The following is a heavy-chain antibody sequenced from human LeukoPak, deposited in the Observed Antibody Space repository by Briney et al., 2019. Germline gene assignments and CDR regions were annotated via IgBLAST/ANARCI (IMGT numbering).Heavy chain of an antibody. CDR1: GGSISSYY. V-gene: IGHV4-59*01. J-gene: IGHJ4*02. CDR3: ARGVYIAAAQYGY. CDR2: IYYSGTT. D-gene: IGHD6-13*01. Sequence: SETLCPTCTVSGGSISSYYWSWIRQPPGKELEWIGYIYYSGTTNYNPSLKSRVTISVDTSKNQFSLKLSSVTAADTAVYYCARGVYIAAAQYGYWGQGTLATVSS.